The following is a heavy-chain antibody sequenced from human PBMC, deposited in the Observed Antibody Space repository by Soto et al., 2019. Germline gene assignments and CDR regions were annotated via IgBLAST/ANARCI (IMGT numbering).Heavy chain of an antibody. CDR3: AKEDGYCSSSSCPFGLDV. CDR2: ISASGDFT. CDR1: GFIFGSYA. D-gene: IGHD2-2*03. V-gene: IGHV3-23*01. Sequence: LRLSCAASGFIFGSYAMGWVRQAPGKGLEWVSDISASGDFTFYADSVKGRFTISRDNSKNTLYLQMNSLRADDTAVYFCAKEDGYCSSSSCPFGLDVWGQGTTVTVSS. J-gene: IGHJ6*02.